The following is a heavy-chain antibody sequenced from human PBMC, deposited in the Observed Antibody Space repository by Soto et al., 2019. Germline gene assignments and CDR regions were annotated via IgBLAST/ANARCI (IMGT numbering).Heavy chain of an antibody. V-gene: IGHV3-7*05. J-gene: IGHJ3*02. Sequence: EVQLVESGGGLVQPGGSLRLSCAASGFTFSNYWMSWVRQAPGKGLEWVANIKEDGSEKNYVDSVKGRFTISRDNAKKSLNLQMNSLRAEDTAMYYCARMTAFETWGQGTMVTVSP. CDR2: IKEDGSEK. CDR3: ARMTAFET. CDR1: GFTFSNYW.